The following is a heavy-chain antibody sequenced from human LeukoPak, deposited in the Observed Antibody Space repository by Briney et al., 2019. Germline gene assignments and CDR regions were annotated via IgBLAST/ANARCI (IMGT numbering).Heavy chain of an antibody. V-gene: IGHV3-23*01. CDR1: GFTFNNNA. Sequence: GGSLRLSCAASGFTFNNNAMTWVRQAPGKGLESVSPIGGVASNTYYADSVRGRFTISRDSSRNTLYLQMNSLRAEDTAVYYCAKDLFWTGYVDSNFYMDVWGKGTTVTVSS. D-gene: IGHD3/OR15-3a*01. CDR2: IGGVASNT. J-gene: IGHJ6*03. CDR3: AKDLFWTGYVDSNFYMDV.